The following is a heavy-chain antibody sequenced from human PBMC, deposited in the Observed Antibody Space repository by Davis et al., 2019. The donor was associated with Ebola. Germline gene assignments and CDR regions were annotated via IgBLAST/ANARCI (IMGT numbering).Heavy chain of an antibody. CDR3: AKLPSQMATRRGAFDI. J-gene: IGHJ3*02. V-gene: IGHV3-21*04. D-gene: IGHD5-24*01. CDR1: GFTFSSYG. Sequence: PGGSLRLSCAASGFTFSSYGMHWVRQAPGKGLEWVSSISSSSSYIYYADSVKGRFTISRDNAKNSLYLQMNSLRAEDTALYYCAKLPSQMATRRGAFDIWGQGTMVTVSS. CDR2: ISSSSSYI.